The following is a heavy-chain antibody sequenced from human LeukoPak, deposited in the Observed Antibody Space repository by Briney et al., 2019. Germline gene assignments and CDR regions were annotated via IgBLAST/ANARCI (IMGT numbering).Heavy chain of an antibody. D-gene: IGHD1-26*01. CDR3: AKGGGSYYYTHLDY. CDR2: ISYDGSKK. CDR1: GIYFSHYG. Sequence: GGSLRLSCVASGIYFSHYGMHWVRQAPGKGLEWVAIISYDGSKKYHADSVKGRFTISRDNSKNTLCLQMNSLRAEDTAVYYCAKGGGSYYYTHLDYWGQGTLVTVSS. J-gene: IGHJ4*02. V-gene: IGHV3-30*18.